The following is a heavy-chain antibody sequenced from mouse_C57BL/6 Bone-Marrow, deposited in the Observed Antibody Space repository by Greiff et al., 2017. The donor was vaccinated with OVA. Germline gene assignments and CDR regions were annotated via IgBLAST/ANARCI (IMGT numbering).Heavy chain of an antibody. J-gene: IGHJ2*01. CDR1: GFTFTDYY. CDR3: ARWTIGKDYFDD. Sequence: VQLQQSGPELVKPGASVKISCKASGFTFTDYYMNWVKQSPGKSLEWIGDINPNNGGTSYNQKFKGKATLTVDKSSSTAYMELRSLTSEDSAVYYCARWTIGKDYFDDWGQGTTLTVAS. V-gene: IGHV1-26*01. D-gene: IGHD2-14*01. CDR2: INPNNGGT.